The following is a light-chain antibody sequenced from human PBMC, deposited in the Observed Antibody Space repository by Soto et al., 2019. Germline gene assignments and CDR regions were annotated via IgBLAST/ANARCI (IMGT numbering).Light chain of an antibody. Sequence: EIGLTQSQGTLSLSPGERATLSCRASQSVSSTSLAWYQQKPGQAPRLLIYGASSRATGLPDRFSGSGSGTDFTLTIRRLEPEDWAVYYCQKYGASPYTFGQGTKLETK. J-gene: IGKJ2*01. CDR2: GAS. V-gene: IGKV3-20*01. CDR3: QKYGASPYT. CDR1: QSVSSTS.